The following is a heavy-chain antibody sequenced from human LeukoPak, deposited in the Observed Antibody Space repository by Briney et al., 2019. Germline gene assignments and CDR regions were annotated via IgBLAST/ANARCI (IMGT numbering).Heavy chain of an antibody. CDR2: ISSSRSYI. CDR1: GFTFSSYS. J-gene: IGHJ4*02. V-gene: IGHV3-21*01. Sequence: GGSLRLSCAASGFTFSSYSMNWVRQARGKGVEGGSSISSSRSYIYYADSVKGRFTISRDNAKNSLYLQMNSLRAEDTAVYYCARDLGSSSWYAYWGQGTLVPVSS. D-gene: IGHD6-13*01. CDR3: ARDLGSSSWYAY.